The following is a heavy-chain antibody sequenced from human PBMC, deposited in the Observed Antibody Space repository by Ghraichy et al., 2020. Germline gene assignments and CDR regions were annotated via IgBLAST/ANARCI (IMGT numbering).Heavy chain of an antibody. D-gene: IGHD3-10*01. V-gene: IGHV3-30*03. CDR1: GFTFSNYG. CDR3: AGSLRVYYYYGMDV. J-gene: IGHJ6*02. Sequence: GESLNISCAASGFTFSNYGMHWIRQAPGKGLEWVAVISYDGSNKYYADSVKGRFTISRDNSKNTLYVQMNSLRAEDTAVYYCAGSLRVYYYYGMDVWGQGTTVTVSS. CDR2: ISYDGSNK.